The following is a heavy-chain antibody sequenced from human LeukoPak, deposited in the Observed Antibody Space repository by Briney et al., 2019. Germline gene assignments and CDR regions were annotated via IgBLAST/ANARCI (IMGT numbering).Heavy chain of an antibody. CDR2: ISSSSSYI. CDR1: GFTFSSYS. D-gene: IGHD3-10*01. V-gene: IGHV3-21*01. CDR3: ARPYGSGSYPYYYGMDV. Sequence: KPGGSLRLSCAASGFTFSSYSMNWVRQAPGKGLEWVSSISSSSSYIYYADSVKGRFTISRDNAKNSLYLQMNSLRAEDTAVYYCARPYGSGSYPYYYGMDVWGQGTTVTVSS. J-gene: IGHJ6*02.